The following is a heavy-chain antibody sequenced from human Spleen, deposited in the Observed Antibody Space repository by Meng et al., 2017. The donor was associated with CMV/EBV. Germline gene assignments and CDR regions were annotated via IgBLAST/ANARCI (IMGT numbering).Heavy chain of an antibody. Sequence: VSSNSAAWNWVRQSPSRGLEWLGRTYYRSKWYNDYAVSVKSRITINPDTSKNQFSLQLNSVTPEDTAVYYCARENLYSSGRRWFDPWGQGTLVTVSS. J-gene: IGHJ5*02. V-gene: IGHV6-1*01. CDR1: VSSNSAA. CDR2: TYYRSKWYN. CDR3: ARENLYSSGRRWFDP. D-gene: IGHD6-19*01.